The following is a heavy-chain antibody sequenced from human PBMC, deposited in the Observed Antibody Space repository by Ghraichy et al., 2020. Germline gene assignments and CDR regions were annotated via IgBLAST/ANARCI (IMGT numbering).Heavy chain of an antibody. J-gene: IGHJ4*02. CDR1: GFTFSSYS. CDR3: ARDHVSDY. Sequence: LSLTCAASGFTFSSYSMNWVRQAPGKGLEWVSSISSSSSYIYYADSVKGRFTISRDNAKNSLYLQMNSLRAEDTAVYYCARDHVSDYWGQGTLVTVSS. CDR2: ISSSSSYI. V-gene: IGHV3-21*01.